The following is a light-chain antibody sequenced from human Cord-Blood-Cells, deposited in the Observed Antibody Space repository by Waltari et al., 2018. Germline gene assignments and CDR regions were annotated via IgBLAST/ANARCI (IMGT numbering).Light chain of an antibody. CDR1: SSNIGSNH. CDR3: AAWDDSVSGWV. CDR2: RNN. V-gene: IGLV1-47*01. J-gene: IGLJ3*02. Sequence: QSVLTQPPSASGTPGQRVTISCSGSSSNIGSNHVYWYQQLPGTAPKLLIYRNNQRPSGVPDRFSGSKSGTSASLAIRGLRSEDEADYYCAAWDDSVSGWVFGGGTKLTVL.